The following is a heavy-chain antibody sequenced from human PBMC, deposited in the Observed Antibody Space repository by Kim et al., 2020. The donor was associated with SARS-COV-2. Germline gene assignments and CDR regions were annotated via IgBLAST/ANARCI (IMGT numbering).Heavy chain of an antibody. J-gene: IGHJ4*02. CDR3: AAYYYGSGSYYYGIVN. CDR2: IWYDGSNK. CDR1: GFTFSSYG. V-gene: IGHV3-33*01. Sequence: GVSLRLSCAASGFTFSSYGMHWVRQAPGKGLEWVAVIWYDGSNKYYADSVKGRFTISRDNSKNTLYLQMNSLRAEDTAVYYCAAYYYGSGSYYYGIVNWGQGTLVTVSS. D-gene: IGHD3-10*01.